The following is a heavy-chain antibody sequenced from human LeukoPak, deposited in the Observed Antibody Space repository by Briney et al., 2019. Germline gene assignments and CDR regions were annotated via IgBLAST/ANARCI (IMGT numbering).Heavy chain of an antibody. V-gene: IGHV4-39*01. J-gene: IGHJ1*01. Sequence: SETLSLTCTVSGGSISSSSYYWGWIRQPPGKGLEWIGSIYYSGSTYYNPSLKSRVTISVDTSKSQFSLKLSSVTAADTAVYYCARHPPDSYSSSWYEYFQHWGQGTLVTVSS. D-gene: IGHD6-13*01. CDR1: GGSISSSSYY. CDR2: IYYSGST. CDR3: ARHPPDSYSSSWYEYFQH.